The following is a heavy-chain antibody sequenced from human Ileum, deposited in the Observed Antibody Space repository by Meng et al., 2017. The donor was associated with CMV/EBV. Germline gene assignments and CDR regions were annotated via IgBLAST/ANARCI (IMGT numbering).Heavy chain of an antibody. V-gene: IGHV4-30-4*01. CDR2: IYFTGNT. CDR3: AGGLIAFGGAVLES. J-gene: IGHJ4*02. D-gene: IGHD3-16*01. CDR1: GVSISSGDHY. Sequence: VSGVSISSGDHYWSWIRQSPGKGLEWIGYIYFTGNTHYEPSLKSRVSISVDTSNNQYSLKVNSVTAADTAVYYCAGGLIAFGGAVLESWGQGTLVTSPQ.